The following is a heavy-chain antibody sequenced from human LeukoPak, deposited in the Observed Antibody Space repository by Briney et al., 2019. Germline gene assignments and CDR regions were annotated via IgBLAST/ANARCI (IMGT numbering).Heavy chain of an antibody. V-gene: IGHV3-23*01. CDR1: GFTFTTYA. CDR3: AKDLDDSSGFYSFHH. CDR2: IRGDGYTT. Sequence: GGSLRLSCAASGFTFTTYAMSWARQAPGKGLEWVSTIRGDGYTTHYADSVKGRFTISRDNPKSTLYLQMNSLRAEDTAVYYCAKDLDDSSGFYSFHHWGQGTLVTVSS. J-gene: IGHJ1*01. D-gene: IGHD3-22*01.